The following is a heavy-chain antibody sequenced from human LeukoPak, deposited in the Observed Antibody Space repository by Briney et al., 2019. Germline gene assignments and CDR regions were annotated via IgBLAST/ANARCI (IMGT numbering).Heavy chain of an antibody. CDR1: GGSISSYY. CDR2: IYTTGTT. Sequence: SETLSLTCTVSGGSISSYYWGWIRQPAGKGLEWIGRIYTTGTTNYNPSFKSRVTISVDTSKNQFSLKLTSVTAADTAVYYCARAGYTASYYSLDYWGQGALVTGS. V-gene: IGHV4-4*07. CDR3: ARAGYTASYYSLDY. J-gene: IGHJ4*02. D-gene: IGHD1-26*01.